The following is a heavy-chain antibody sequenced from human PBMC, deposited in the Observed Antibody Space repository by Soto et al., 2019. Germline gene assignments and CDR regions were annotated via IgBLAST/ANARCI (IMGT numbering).Heavy chain of an antibody. Sequence: SVKVSCKASGFNFGYSAIQWVRQTRGQRLEWIGWIVVGSGETKYAEKFQERVTVTTDMSTSTAYMELSSLGSEDTAVYYCAAGIHDGVYYYYFMDVWGQGTTVTVSS. V-gene: IGHV1-58*02. D-gene: IGHD1-1*01. CDR1: GFNFGYSA. CDR2: IVVGSGET. CDR3: AAGIHDGVYYYYFMDV. J-gene: IGHJ6*03.